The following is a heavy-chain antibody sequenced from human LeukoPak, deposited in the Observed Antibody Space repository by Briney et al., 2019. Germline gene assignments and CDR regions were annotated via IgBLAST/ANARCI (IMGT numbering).Heavy chain of an antibody. CDR1: GGSISSYY. CDR2: IYTSGST. V-gene: IGHV4-4*07. Sequence: SETLSLTCTVSGGSISSYYLSWIRQPAGKGLEWIGRIYTSGSTNYNPSLKSRVTMSVDTSKNQFSLKLSSVTAADTAVYYCAREERGYSSSWYTERWGQGTLVTVSS. D-gene: IGHD6-13*01. CDR3: AREERGYSSSWYTER. J-gene: IGHJ4*02.